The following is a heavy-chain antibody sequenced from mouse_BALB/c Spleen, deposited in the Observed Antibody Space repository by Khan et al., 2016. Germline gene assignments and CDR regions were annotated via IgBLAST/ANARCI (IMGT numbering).Heavy chain of an antibody. D-gene: IGHD2-1*01. Sequence: EVQLLEPGGGLVQPGGSRGLSCEGSGFTFSGFWMSWVRQTPGLTVEWIGDINSDGRAINYAPSIKDRFTIFRDNDKSTLYLQMSNVRSENPATYFCMSYGNYYWDQGTTLTVSS. CDR3: MSYGNYY. V-gene: IGHV11-1*02. CDR2: INSDGRAI. J-gene: IGHJ2*01. CDR1: GFTFSGFW.